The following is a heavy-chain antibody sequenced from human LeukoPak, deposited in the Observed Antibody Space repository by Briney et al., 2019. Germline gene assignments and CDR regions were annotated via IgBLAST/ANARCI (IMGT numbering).Heavy chain of an antibody. Sequence: GASVKVSCKVSGYTLTELSMHWVRQAPGKGLEWMGGFDPEDGETIYAQKFQGRVTMTEDTSTDTAYMELSSLRSEDTAVYYCATDRGVRGEFPYDAFDIWGQGTMVTVSS. CDR2: FDPEDGET. CDR1: GYTLTELS. D-gene: IGHD3-3*01. CDR3: ATDRGVRGEFPYDAFDI. V-gene: IGHV1-24*01. J-gene: IGHJ3*02.